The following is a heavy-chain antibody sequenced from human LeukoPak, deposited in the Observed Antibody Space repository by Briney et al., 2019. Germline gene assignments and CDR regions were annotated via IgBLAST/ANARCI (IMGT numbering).Heavy chain of an antibody. CDR1: GGSFSGYY. J-gene: IGHJ4*02. D-gene: IGHD3-22*01. CDR2: INHSGST. Sequence: SETLSLTCAVYGGSFSGYYWSWIRQPPGKGLEWIGEINHSGSTNYNPSLKSRVTISVDTSKNQFSLKLSSVTAADTAVYYCARFTVPVQEYYYDSSGYYHYFDYWGQGTLVTVSS. CDR3: ARFTVPVQEYYYDSSGYYHYFDY. V-gene: IGHV4-34*01.